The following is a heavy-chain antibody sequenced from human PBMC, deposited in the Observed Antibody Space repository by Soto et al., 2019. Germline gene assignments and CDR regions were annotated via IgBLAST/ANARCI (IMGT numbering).Heavy chain of an antibody. Sequence: GASVKVSCKASGYTFTSYGISWVRQAPGQGLEWMGWISAYNGNTNYAQKLQGRVTMTTDTSTSTAYMELRSLRSDDTAVYYCARAGYCGGDCYSGIAVERAYYYYYGMDVWGQGTTVTVSS. V-gene: IGHV1-18*01. J-gene: IGHJ6*02. D-gene: IGHD2-21*02. CDR3: ARAGYCGGDCYSGIAVERAYYYYYGMDV. CDR2: ISAYNGNT. CDR1: GYTFTSYG.